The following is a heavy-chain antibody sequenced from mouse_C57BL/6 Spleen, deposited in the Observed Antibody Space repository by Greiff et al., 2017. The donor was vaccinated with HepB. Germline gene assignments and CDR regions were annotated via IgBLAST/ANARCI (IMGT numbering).Heavy chain of an antibody. CDR1: GYTFTDYY. D-gene: IGHD4-1*01. CDR3: ARRTGTGNWYFDV. J-gene: IGHJ1*03. CDR2: INPNNGGT. V-gene: IGHV1-26*01. Sequence: EVQLQQSGPELVKPGASVKISCKASGYTFTDYYMNWVKQSHGKSLEWIGDINPNNGGTSYNQKFKGKATLTVDKSSSTAYMELRSLTSEDSAVYYCARRTGTGNWYFDVWGTGTTVTVSS.